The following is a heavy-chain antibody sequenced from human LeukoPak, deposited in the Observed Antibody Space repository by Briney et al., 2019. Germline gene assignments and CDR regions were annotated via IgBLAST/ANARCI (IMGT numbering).Heavy chain of an antibody. J-gene: IGHJ4*02. D-gene: IGHD1-14*01. Sequence: PSETLSLTCAVYGGSFSGYYWSWIRQPPGKGLEWIGEINHNGSTNYNPSLKSRVTISVDTSKNQFSLKLSSVTAADTAVYYCARGRGRRGYYFDYWGQGTLVTVSS. CDR1: GGSFSGYY. CDR3: ARGRGRRGYYFDY. CDR2: INHNGST. V-gene: IGHV4-34*01.